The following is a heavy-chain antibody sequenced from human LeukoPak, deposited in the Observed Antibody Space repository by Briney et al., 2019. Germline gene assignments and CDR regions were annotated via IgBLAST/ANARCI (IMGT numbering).Heavy chain of an antibody. CDR3: ARGNTLEV. V-gene: IGHV3-7*01. Sequence: GGSLRLSCAASGFTFTAHWMIWVRQAPGKGLEWVASIKQEGTESSYVDSVRGRFTISRDNGRNSVYLQMNSLRTEDTAMYYCARGNTLEVWGQGTTVIVSS. CDR2: IKQEGTES. J-gene: IGHJ6*02. D-gene: IGHD2/OR15-2a*01. CDR1: GFTFTAHW.